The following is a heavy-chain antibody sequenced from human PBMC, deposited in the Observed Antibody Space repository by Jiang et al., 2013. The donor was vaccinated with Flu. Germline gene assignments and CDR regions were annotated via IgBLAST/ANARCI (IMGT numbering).Heavy chain of an antibody. Sequence: VQLLESGGGLVQPGGSLRLSCAASRFSFSSYAMYWVRQAPGKGLEWISSISSDTETTFYADSVEGRFTVSRDNSKNTLYLQMNSLRADDTAVYYCAKDGPAVTVTTAFDIWGQGTSGHRLL. CDR3: AKDGPAVTVTTAFDI. CDR1: RFSFSSYA. V-gene: IGHV3-23*01. J-gene: IGHJ3*02. CDR2: ISSDTETT. D-gene: IGHD4-23*01.